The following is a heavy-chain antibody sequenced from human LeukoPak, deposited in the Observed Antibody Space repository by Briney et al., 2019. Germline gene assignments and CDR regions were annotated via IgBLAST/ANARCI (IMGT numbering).Heavy chain of an antibody. CDR2: IYYSGST. J-gene: IGHJ4*02. D-gene: IGHD1-26*01. CDR3: ARVAWESLDY. Sequence: LETLSLTCTVSGGSISSYYSSWMRQPPGKGLEWFGYIYYSGSTNYNPSLKSRVTISVDASKNQFSLKPSSVTAADTAVYYCARVAWESLDYWGQGTLVTVSS. CDR1: GGSISSYY. V-gene: IGHV4-59*01.